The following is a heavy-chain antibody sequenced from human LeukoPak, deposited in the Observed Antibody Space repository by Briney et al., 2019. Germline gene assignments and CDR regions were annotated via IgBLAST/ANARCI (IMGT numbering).Heavy chain of an antibody. CDR2: ITSSGDTI. Sequence: GGSLRLSCVASGFTFSSYEMNWVREARGKGLEWVAYITSSGDTIFNADSVRGRLTISRDNAENSLYLQMNRLRAEDTAVYYCARSGTTSLFEYWRQRTLVTVSS. CDR1: GFTFSSYE. V-gene: IGHV3-48*03. CDR3: ARSGTTSLFEY. D-gene: IGHD1-14*01. J-gene: IGHJ4*02.